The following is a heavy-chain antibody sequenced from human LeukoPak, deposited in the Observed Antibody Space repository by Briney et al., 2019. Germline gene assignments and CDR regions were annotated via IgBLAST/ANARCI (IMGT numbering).Heavy chain of an antibody. CDR1: GGSISSSNYY. J-gene: IGHJ4*02. CDR2: IYYSGST. Sequence: SETLSLTCTVSGGSISSSNYYWGWIRQPPGKGLEWIGSIYYSGSTYYNTSLKSRVTVSLDTSKNQFSLNLSSVTAADTAVYYCARVRYWGSYYFDYWGQGTLVTVSS. V-gene: IGHV4-39*07. D-gene: IGHD3-16*01. CDR3: ARVRYWGSYYFDY.